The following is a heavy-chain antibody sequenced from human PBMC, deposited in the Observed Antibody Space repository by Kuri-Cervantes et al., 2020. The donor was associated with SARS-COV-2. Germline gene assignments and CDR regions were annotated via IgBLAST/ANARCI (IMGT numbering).Heavy chain of an antibody. CDR1: GYTFTSYG. Sequence: ASVKVSCKASGYTFTSYGISWVQQAPGQGLEWMGWISAYNGNTNYAQKLQGRVTMTTDTSTSTAYMELRSLRSDDTAVYYCASRVREDYGEDYWGQGTLVTVSS. CDR3: ASRVREDYGEDY. J-gene: IGHJ4*02. V-gene: IGHV1-18*01. CDR2: ISAYNGNT. D-gene: IGHD4-17*01.